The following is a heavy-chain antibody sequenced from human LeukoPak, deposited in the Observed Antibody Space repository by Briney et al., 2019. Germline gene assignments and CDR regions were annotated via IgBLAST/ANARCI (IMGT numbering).Heavy chain of an antibody. CDR3: ARGEVVPAAMRVLYYYGMDV. D-gene: IGHD2-2*01. V-gene: IGHV4-4*02. Sequence: PSGTLSLTCAVSGGSISSSNWWSWVRQPPGKGLEWIGEIYHSGSTNYNPSLKSRVTISVDKSKNQFSLKLSSVTAADTAVYYCARGEVVPAAMRVLYYYGMDVWGQGTTVTVSS. CDR2: IYHSGST. J-gene: IGHJ6*02. CDR1: GGSISSSNW.